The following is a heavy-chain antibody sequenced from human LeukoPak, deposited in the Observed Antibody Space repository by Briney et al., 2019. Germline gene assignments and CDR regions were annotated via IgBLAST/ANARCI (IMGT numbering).Heavy chain of an antibody. V-gene: IGHV3-21*01. D-gene: IGHD3-9*01. Sequence: PGGSLRLSCAASGFTFNKYTMNWVRQAPGKGLEWVSSISTSSSYIYYADSVKGRFTISRDNAKNSLYLQMNSLRAEDTAVYYCARGETDYDILTGYFYYYYYYMDVWGKGTTVTVSS. CDR2: ISTSSSYI. CDR3: ARGETDYDILTGYFYYYYYYMDV. J-gene: IGHJ6*03. CDR1: GFTFNKYT.